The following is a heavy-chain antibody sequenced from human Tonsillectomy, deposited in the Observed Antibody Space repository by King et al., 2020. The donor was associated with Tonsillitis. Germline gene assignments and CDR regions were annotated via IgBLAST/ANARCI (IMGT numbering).Heavy chain of an antibody. V-gene: IGHV1-69*06. J-gene: IGHJ4*02. Sequence: QLVQSGAEVKKPGTSVKVSCQASEGTFRKYAISWVRQAPGQGLEWMGGIIPWFGSPNIAQNFQGRLTITAYRSTTTAYMELRSLTSDETAVYYCARFWSSNWDYFFDAWGQGTLVSVSS. CDR1: EGTFRKYA. CDR2: IIPWFGSP. CDR3: ARFWSSNWDYFFDA. D-gene: IGHD3-3*01.